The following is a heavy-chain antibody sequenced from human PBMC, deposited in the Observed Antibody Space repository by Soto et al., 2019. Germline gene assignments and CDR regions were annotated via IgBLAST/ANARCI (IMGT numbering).Heavy chain of an antibody. CDR3: ARDRTVLRFLEWLSPPYYYGMDV. V-gene: IGHV3-33*01. CDR2: IWYDGSNK. D-gene: IGHD3-3*01. Sequence: GGSLRLSCAASGFTFSSYGMHWVRQAPGKGLEWVAVIWYDGSNKYYADSVKGRFTISRDNSKNTLYLQMNSLRAEDTAVYYCARDRTVLRFLEWLSPPYYYGMDVWGQGTTVTVS. CDR1: GFTFSSYG. J-gene: IGHJ6*02.